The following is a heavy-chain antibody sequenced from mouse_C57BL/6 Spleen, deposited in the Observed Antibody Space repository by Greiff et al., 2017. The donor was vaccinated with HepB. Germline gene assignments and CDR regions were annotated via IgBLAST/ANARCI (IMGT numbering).Heavy chain of an antibody. CDR1: GFNIKDDY. D-gene: IGHD2-1*01. Sequence: EVQLQQSGAELVRPGASVKLSCTASGFNIKDDYMHWVKQRPEQGLEWIGWIDRENGDTEYASKFQGKATITADTSSNTAYLQLSSLTSEDTAVYYCTHLLSPYWGQGTLVTVSA. V-gene: IGHV14-4*01. J-gene: IGHJ3*01. CDR3: THLLSPY. CDR2: IDRENGDT.